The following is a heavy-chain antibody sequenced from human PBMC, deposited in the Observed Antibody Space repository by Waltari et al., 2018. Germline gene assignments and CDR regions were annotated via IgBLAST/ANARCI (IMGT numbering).Heavy chain of an antibody. V-gene: IGHV1-3*03. Sequence: QVQLVQSGAEVKKPGASVKVSCKASGYTFTSYAMHWVRQAPGQRLEWMGWINAGNGNTKYSQEFQGRFTISRDNSKNTLYLQMNSLRAEDTAMYYCAKDLWAPWDGGNSGSAFDIWGQGTMVTVSS. D-gene: IGHD2-21*02. CDR3: AKDLWAPWDGGNSGSAFDI. J-gene: IGHJ3*02. CDR1: GYTFTSYA. CDR2: INAGNGNT.